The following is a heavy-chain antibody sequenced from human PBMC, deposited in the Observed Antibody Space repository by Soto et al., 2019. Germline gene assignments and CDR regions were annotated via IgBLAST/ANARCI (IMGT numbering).Heavy chain of an antibody. CDR3: ARGGSEYYYYMDV. V-gene: IGHV3-33*01. J-gene: IGHJ6*03. D-gene: IGHD1-26*01. CDR2: IWYDGSNK. Sequence: GGSLRLSCAASGFTFSSYGMHWVRQAPGKGLEWVAVIWYDGSNKYYADSVKGRFTISRDNSKNTLYLQMNSLRAEDTAVYYCARGGSEYYYYMDVWGKGTTVTVSS. CDR1: GFTFSSYG.